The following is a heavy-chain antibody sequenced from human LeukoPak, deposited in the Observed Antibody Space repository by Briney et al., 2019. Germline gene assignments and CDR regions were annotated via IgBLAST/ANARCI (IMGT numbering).Heavy chain of an antibody. CDR3: ARPRTTGTTDSSDI. D-gene: IGHD1-1*01. Sequence: GESLKISCKGSEYSSTTHWIGWVRQMPGKGLELMGIIYHGDSDPRYGPSFQGQVTISADKSISTAYLQWSSLKASDTAMYYCARPRTTGTTDSSDIWGQGTMVTVSS. CDR1: EYSSTTHW. CDR2: IYHGDSDP. J-gene: IGHJ3*02. V-gene: IGHV5-51*01.